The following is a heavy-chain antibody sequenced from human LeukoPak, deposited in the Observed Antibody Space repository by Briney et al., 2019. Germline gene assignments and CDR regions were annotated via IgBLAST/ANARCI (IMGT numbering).Heavy chain of an antibody. Sequence: ASVKVSCKASGYTFIDYFIHWMRQTPGQGLEWLGWINPNSGVTRYAQKFQDRVTMTRDTAAYMELSSLTSDDTAVYYCAGAVSGTLGGAFDIWGQGTAVTVSS. CDR1: GYTFIDYF. J-gene: IGHJ3*02. CDR3: AGAVSGTLGGAFDI. D-gene: IGHD1-7*01. CDR2: INPNSGVT. V-gene: IGHV1-2*02.